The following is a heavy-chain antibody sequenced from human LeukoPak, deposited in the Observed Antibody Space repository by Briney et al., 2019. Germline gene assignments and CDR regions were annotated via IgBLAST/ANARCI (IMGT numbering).Heavy chain of an antibody. D-gene: IGHD4-23*01. CDR1: GYTFTAYG. J-gene: IGHJ4*02. CDR3: ARGGGYLDY. V-gene: IGHV1-18*01. Sequence: ASVTVSCKASGYTFTAYGISWVRQAPGQGLEWMGWISGKNGNTNYAQKLQGRVTITTDTSRTIAYMELRSLRSDDTAVYYCARGGGYLDYWGQGTLVTVSS. CDR2: ISGKNGNT.